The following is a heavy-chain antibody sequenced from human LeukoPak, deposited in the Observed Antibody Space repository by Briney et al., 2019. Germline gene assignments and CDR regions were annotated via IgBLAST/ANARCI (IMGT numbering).Heavy chain of an antibody. V-gene: IGHV4-59*01. CDR2: IYYSGST. Sequence: SETLSLTCNVSGGSISSYYCNWIRQPPGKGLEWIGYIYYSGSTNYNPSLKSRVTISVDTSKNQFSLRLTSVTAADTAVYYCARGGSYYDFWSGYYDYYYMDVWGKGTTVTVSS. CDR3: ARGGSYYDFWSGYYDYYYMDV. D-gene: IGHD3-3*01. J-gene: IGHJ6*03. CDR1: GGSISSYY.